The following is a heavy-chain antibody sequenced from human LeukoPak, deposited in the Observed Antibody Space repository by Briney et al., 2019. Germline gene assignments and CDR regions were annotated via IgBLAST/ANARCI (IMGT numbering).Heavy chain of an antibody. CDR1: AFTFSSYA. J-gene: IGHJ4*02. CDR3: ARELFDFDY. Sequence: GGSLRLSCAASAFTFSSYAMTWVRQAPGKGLEWVSEITGSGGSTYYADSVKGRFTISRDNSRNTLYLQMNSLRAEDTAVYYCARELFDFDYWGQGTLVTLSS. CDR2: ITGSGGST. V-gene: IGHV3-23*01. D-gene: IGHD3-10*01.